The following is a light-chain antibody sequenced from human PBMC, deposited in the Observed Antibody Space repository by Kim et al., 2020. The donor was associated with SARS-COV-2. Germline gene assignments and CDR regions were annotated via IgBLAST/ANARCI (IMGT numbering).Light chain of an antibody. V-gene: IGKV1-17*01. Sequence: TTMGERVTNTCRASKNIRTNLDGYRQKPGRAPKRLIYGASRLQIGVPSRFSGIGSGTEFTLTITGLQPEDLASYFCLQSKTSPGTFGQRTPLGIK. CDR1: KNIRTN. CDR3: LQSKTSPGT. J-gene: IGKJ5*01. CDR2: GAS.